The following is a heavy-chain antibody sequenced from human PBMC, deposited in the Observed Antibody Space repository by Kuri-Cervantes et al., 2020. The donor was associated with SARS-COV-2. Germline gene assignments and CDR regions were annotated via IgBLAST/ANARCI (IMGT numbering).Heavy chain of an antibody. CDR2: IYYSGST. CDR1: GGSISSSSYY. V-gene: IGHV4-39*01. Sequence: SETLSFTCTVSGGSISSSSYYWGWIRQPPGKGLEWIGSIYYSGSTYYNPSLKSRVTISVDTSKNQFSLKLSSVTAADTAVYYCARTQLGMNMDVWGKGTTVTVSS. D-gene: IGHD7-27*01. J-gene: IGHJ6*03. CDR3: ARTQLGMNMDV.